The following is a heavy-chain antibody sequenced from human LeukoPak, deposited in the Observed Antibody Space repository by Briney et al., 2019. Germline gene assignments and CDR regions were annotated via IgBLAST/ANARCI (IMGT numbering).Heavy chain of an antibody. J-gene: IGHJ3*02. D-gene: IGHD6-19*01. Sequence: GGSLRLSCDASGFTFSTYWMTWVRQAPGKGLEWLATIKQDGSEKYYLDSVKGRFIISRDNAKTSLHLQMNSLRAEDTAVYYCAKEVHSSGWYFAFDIWGQGTMVTVSS. CDR1: GFTFSTYW. CDR2: IKQDGSEK. V-gene: IGHV3-7*01. CDR3: AKEVHSSGWYFAFDI.